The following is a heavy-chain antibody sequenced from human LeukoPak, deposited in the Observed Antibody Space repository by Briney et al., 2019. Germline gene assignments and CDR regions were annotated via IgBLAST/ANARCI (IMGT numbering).Heavy chain of an antibody. CDR3: ARFLWFGGPFDP. J-gene: IGHJ5*02. Sequence: SETLSLTCTVSGGSVSSDSHYWNWIRQPPGKGLEWIGCISYSGSTNYKSSLKSRVTISVDTSKNQFSLKVRSVTAADTAVYCCARFLWFGGPFDPWGQGTLVTVSS. V-gene: IGHV4-61*01. CDR2: ISYSGST. CDR1: GGSVSSDSHY. D-gene: IGHD3-10*01.